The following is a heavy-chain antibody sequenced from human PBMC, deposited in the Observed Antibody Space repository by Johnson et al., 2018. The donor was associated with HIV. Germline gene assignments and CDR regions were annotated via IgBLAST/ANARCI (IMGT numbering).Heavy chain of an antibody. Sequence: QVQLVESGGGVVQPWRSLRLSCVASGFTFNSYAMHWVRQAPGKGLEWVAVISYDGSNKYYADSVKGRFTISRDNSKNTLYLQMNSLRAEDTAVYYCARDRRAYDAFDIWGQGTMVTVSS. J-gene: IGHJ3*02. V-gene: IGHV3-30-3*01. CDR3: ARDRRAYDAFDI. CDR1: GFTFNSYA. CDR2: ISYDGSNK.